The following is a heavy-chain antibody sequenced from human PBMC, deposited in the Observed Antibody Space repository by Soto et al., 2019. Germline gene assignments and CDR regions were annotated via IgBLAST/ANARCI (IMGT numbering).Heavy chain of an antibody. Sequence: SFVGSAMRGVLKTSGKGLEWVGRIRNKANSYATAYAASVKGRFTISRDDSKKTAYLQMNSLKTEDTAVYYCPRHSLEDMIRTWGQGTLVTLSS. CDR1: SFVGSA. CDR3: PRHSLEDMIRT. D-gene: IGHD2-15*01. V-gene: IGHV3-73*01. J-gene: IGHJ4*02. CDR2: IRNKANSYAT.